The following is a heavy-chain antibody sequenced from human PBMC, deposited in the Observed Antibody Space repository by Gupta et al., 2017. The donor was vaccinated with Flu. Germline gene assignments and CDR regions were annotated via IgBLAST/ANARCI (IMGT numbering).Heavy chain of an antibody. D-gene: IGHD1-26*01. CDR1: YA. V-gene: IGHV3-23*01. Sequence: YAMSWVRQAPGKGLEWVSAISGSGGSTYYADSVKGRFTISRDNSKNTLYLQMNSLRAEDTAVYYCAKNRDKGSYGRFSFDIWGQGTMVTVSS. CDR3: AKNRDKGSYGRFSFDI. CDR2: ISGSGGST. J-gene: IGHJ3*02.